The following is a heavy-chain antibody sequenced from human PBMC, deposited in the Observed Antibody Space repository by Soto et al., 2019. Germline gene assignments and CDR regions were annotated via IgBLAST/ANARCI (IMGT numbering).Heavy chain of an antibody. V-gene: IGHV4-59*08. J-gene: IGHJ6*02. CDR3: ARQAAVAGTSYYGMDV. D-gene: IGHD6-19*01. CDR1: GGSISSYY. CDR2: IYYSGST. Sequence: LETLSLTCTVSGGSISSYYWSWIRQPPGKGLEWIGYIYYSGSTNYNPSLKSRVTISVDTSKNQFSLKLSSVTAADTAVYYCARQAAVAGTSYYGMDVWGQGTTVTVSS.